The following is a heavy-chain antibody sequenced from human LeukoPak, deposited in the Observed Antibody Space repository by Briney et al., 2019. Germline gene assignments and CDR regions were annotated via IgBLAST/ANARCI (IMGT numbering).Heavy chain of an antibody. CDR2: ISAYNGNT. V-gene: IGHV1-18*01. J-gene: IGHJ6*03. D-gene: IGHD5-12*01. Sequence: ASVKVSCKASGYTFTSYGISWVRQAPGQGLEWMGWISAYNGNTNYAQKLQGRVTMTTDTSTSTAYMELRSLRSDDTAVYYCARTSGYDLGGDYYYYYYMDVWGKGTTVTVSS. CDR3: ARTSGYDLGGDYYYYYYMDV. CDR1: GYTFTSYG.